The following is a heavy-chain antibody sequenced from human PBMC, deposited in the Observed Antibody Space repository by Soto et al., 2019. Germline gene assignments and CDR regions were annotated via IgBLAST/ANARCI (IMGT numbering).Heavy chain of an antibody. D-gene: IGHD6-13*01. CDR1: GFTFSIYA. CDR3: ANGGYSSSLDY. CDR2: ISGSGGRT. Sequence: PGGSLRLSCAASGFTFSIYAMNWVRQAPGKGLEWVSGISGSGGRTNYADSVKGRLTISRDNSKNTLYLQMNSLRAEDTAVYYCANGGYSSSLDYWGQGTLVTVSS. J-gene: IGHJ4*02. V-gene: IGHV3-23*01.